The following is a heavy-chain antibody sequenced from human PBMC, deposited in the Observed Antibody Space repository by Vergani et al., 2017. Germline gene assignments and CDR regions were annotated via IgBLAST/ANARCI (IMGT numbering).Heavy chain of an antibody. CDR2: ISSSSSYI. J-gene: IGHJ6*02. V-gene: IGHV3-21*01. D-gene: IGHD3-3*01. CDR1: GFTFSSYS. CDR3: ARDSDYDFWSGYYGYYYYYGMDV. Sequence: EVQLVESGGGLVKPGGSLRLSCAASGFTFSSYSMNWVRQAPGKGLEWVSSISSSSSYIYYADSVKGRFTISRDNAKNSLYLQMNSLIAEDTAVYYCARDSDYDFWSGYYGYYYYYGMDVWGQGTTVTVSS.